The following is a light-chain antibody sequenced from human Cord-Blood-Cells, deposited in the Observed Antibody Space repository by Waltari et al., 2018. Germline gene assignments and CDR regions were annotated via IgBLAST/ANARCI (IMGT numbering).Light chain of an antibody. J-gene: IGKJ4*01. CDR1: QSVISSY. V-gene: IGKV3-20*01. CDR2: GAS. Sequence: EIVLTQSPGTLSLSPGERATLSCRDSQSVISSYLAWYQQKPGQAPRLLIYGASSRATGIPDRFSGSGSGTDFTLTISRLEAEDFAVYYCQQYGSSPLTFGGGTKVEIK. CDR3: QQYGSSPLT.